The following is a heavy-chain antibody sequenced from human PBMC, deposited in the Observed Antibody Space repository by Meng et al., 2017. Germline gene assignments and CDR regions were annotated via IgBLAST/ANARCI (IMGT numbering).Heavy chain of an antibody. J-gene: IGHJ4*02. V-gene: IGHV1-2*06. D-gene: IGHD6-19*01. CDR3: ARAPLADSGWQDY. CDR1: GYTFTGYY. Sequence: ASVKVSCKASGYTFTGYYMHWVRQAPGQGLEWMGRINPNSGGTNYAQKSQGRVTMTRDTSISTAYMELSRLRSDDTAVYYCARAPLADSGWQDYWGQGTLVTVSS. CDR2: INPNSGGT.